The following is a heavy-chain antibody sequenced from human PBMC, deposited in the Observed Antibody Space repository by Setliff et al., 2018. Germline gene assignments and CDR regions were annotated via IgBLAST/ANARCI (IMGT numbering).Heavy chain of an antibody. CDR3: ARLALTGYDSSGYYYALEYYYYMDV. D-gene: IGHD3-22*01. Sequence: PGGSLRLSCAAFGFTLRTYNMHWVRHAPGKGLEWVSSISSTSYTIYYADSVKGRFTISRDNAKNSLYLQMNSLRAEDTAVYYCARLALTGYDSSGYYYALEYYYYMDVWGKGTTVTVSS. CDR1: GFTLRTYN. V-gene: IGHV3-48*01. J-gene: IGHJ6*03. CDR2: ISSTSYTI.